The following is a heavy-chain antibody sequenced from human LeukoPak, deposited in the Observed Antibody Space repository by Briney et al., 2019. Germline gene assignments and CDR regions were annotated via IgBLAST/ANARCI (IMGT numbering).Heavy chain of an antibody. CDR2: IDYSGNT. V-gene: IGHV4-39*07. D-gene: IGHD6-19*01. CDR3: AREYTLYRSGWFLDY. J-gene: IGHJ4*02. Sequence: KPSETLSLTCAVSGDSSSSSIYYWGWVRQPPGKGLEWIGSIDYSGNTYYNPSLKSRATISTDTSRSQFSLNLSSVTAADTPVYYCAREYTLYRSGWFLDYWGQGTVVTVSS. CDR1: GDSSSSSIYY.